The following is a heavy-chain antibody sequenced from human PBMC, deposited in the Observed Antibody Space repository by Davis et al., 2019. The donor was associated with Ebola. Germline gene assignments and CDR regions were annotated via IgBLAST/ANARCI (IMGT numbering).Heavy chain of an antibody. CDR2: ISYDGSNK. V-gene: IGHV3-30-3*01. CDR1: GFTFSSYA. D-gene: IGHD6-19*01. J-gene: IGHJ4*02. CDR3: ARGDWQWLAAFDY. Sequence: PGGSLRLSCAASGFTFSSYAMHWVRQAPGKGLEWVAVISYDGSNKYYADSVKGRFTISRDNSKNTLYLQMNSLRAEDTAVYYCARGDWQWLAAFDYWGQGTLVTVSS.